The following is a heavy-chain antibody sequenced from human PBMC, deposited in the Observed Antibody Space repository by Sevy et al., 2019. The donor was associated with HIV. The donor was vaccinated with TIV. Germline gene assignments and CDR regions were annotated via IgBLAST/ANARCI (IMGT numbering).Heavy chain of an antibody. J-gene: IGHJ4*02. V-gene: IGHV3-43*01. CDR3: AKDIPGYSGFDH. Sequence: GKSLKISCAASGFTFDDYTMHWVRQVPGKGLEWVSLISWDAKKTDYADSVEGRFTVSRDNRKNSLYLQMNSLRSEDTALYFCAKDIPGYSGFDHWGQGTLVTVSS. CDR2: ISWDAKKT. D-gene: IGHD3-10*01. CDR1: GFTFDDYT.